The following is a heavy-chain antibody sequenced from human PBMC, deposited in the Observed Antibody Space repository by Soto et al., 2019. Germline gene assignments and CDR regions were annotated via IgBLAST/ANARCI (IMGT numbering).Heavy chain of an antibody. CDR3: ARTSAAGKYYYGMDV. CDR2: IDPSDSYT. J-gene: IGHJ6*02. CDR1: GYSFTNYW. Sequence: PGESLKISCQGSGYSFTNYWISWVRQMPGKGLEWMGRIDPSDSYTNYSPSFQGHVTISADKSSSTAYLQWSSLKASDTAMYYCARTSAAGKYYYGMDVWGQGTTVTVSS. D-gene: IGHD6-13*01. V-gene: IGHV5-10-1*01.